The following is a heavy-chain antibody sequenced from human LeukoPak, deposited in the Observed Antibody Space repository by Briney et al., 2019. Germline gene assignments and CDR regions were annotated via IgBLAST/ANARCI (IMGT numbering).Heavy chain of an antibody. CDR2: INSNSGGT. Sequence: ASVKVSCKASGYTFTGYYIHWVRQAPGQGLEWTGWINSNSGGTNYAQKFQGRVTMTRDTSISTAYMELSRLRSDDTAVYYCARNTYCTGGSCPDYWGQGTLVTVSS. V-gene: IGHV1-2*02. CDR1: GYTFTGYY. J-gene: IGHJ4*02. CDR3: ARNTYCTGGSCPDY. D-gene: IGHD2-15*01.